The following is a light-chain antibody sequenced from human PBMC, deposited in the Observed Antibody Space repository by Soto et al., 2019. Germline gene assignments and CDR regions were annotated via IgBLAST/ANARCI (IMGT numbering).Light chain of an antibody. CDR1: QSVNSW. J-gene: IGKJ3*01. V-gene: IGKV1-5*01. Sequence: DIQMTQSPSTPSASVGDTVTITCRASQSVNSWLAWYQQKPGKAPKLLIWDASSLQSGVPSRFSGSGSGTEFTLTISSLQPDDFATYYCQEYHSPPFTFGPGTKVDIK. CDR2: DAS. CDR3: QEYHSPPFT.